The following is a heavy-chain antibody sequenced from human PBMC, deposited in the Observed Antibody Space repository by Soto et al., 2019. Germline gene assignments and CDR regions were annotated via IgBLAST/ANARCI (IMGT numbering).Heavy chain of an antibody. D-gene: IGHD1-1*01. CDR3: ARDWYDGLEAGNWFDP. CDR1: GFTFSSYW. Sequence: PGGSLRLSCAASGFTFSSYWMSWVRQAPGKGLEWVANIKQDGSEKYYVDSVKGRFTISRDNAKNSLYLQMNSLRAEDTAVYYCARDWYDGLEAGNWFDPWGQGTLVTVSS. CDR2: IKQDGSEK. V-gene: IGHV3-7*01. J-gene: IGHJ5*02.